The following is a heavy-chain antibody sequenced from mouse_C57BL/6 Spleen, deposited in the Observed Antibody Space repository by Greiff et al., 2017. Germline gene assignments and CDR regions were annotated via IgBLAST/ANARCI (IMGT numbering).Heavy chain of an antibody. D-gene: IGHD2-5*01. J-gene: IGHJ1*03. V-gene: IGHV5-4*03. CDR3: ARGAAYYSNYGYFDV. CDR1: GFTFSSYA. Sequence: DVMLVESGGGLVKPGGSLKLSCAASGFTFSSYAMSWVRQTPEKRLEWVATISDGGSYTYYPDNVKGRFTISRDNAKNNLYLQMSHLKSEDTAMYYCARGAAYYSNYGYFDVWGTGTTVTVSS. CDR2: ISDGGSYT.